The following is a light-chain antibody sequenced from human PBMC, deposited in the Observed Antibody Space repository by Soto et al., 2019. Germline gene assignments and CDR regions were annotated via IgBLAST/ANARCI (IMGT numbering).Light chain of an antibody. CDR2: GAS. CDR1: QSVSSSY. J-gene: IGKJ2*01. Sequence: EIVLTQSPGTLSLSPGERATLSCWASQSVSSSYLAWYQQKPGQAPRLLIYGASTRATRIPDRFSGSGSGTDFALTISRLEPEYFAVYYCQQYGMSAYTVGQGTKLEIQ. CDR3: QQYGMSAYT. V-gene: IGKV3-20*01.